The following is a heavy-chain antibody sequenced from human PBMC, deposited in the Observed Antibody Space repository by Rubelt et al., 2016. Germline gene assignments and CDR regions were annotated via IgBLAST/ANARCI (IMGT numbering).Heavy chain of an antibody. CDR1: GFTFSSHA. CDR2: ISGSGGST. D-gene: IGHD3-10*01. CDR3: ANLIEQYYGSGSPQTSMDV. Sequence: EVQLLESGGGLVQPGGSLRLSCAASGFTFSSHAMSWVRQAPGKGLEWVSAISGSGGSTYYADSVKGRLTISRDNSKNTLYLPMNRLRAEDTAVYYCANLIEQYYGSGSPQTSMDVWGQGTTVTVSS. V-gene: IGHV3-23*01. J-gene: IGHJ6*02.